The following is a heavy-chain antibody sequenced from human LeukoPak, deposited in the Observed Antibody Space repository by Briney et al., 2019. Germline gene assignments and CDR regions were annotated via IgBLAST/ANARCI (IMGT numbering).Heavy chain of an antibody. Sequence: ASVTVSCTASGYTFTTYYIHWVRQAPGQGLEWMGMIYPRDGSTSYAQKFQGRVTVTRDTSTSTVHMELSGLRSEDTAVYYCARDQEGFDYWGQGTLVTVSS. CDR3: ARDQEGFDY. CDR2: IYPRDGST. J-gene: IGHJ4*02. CDR1: GYTFTTYY. V-gene: IGHV1-46*01.